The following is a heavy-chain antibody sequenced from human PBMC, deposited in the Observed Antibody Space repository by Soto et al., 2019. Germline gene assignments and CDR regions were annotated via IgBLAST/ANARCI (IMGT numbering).Heavy chain of an antibody. Sequence: QVQLVESGGGVVQPGRSLRLSCAASGFTFSSYGMHWVRQAPGKGLEWVAVIWYDGSNKYYADSVKGRFTISRDNSKNTLYLQMNSLRAEDTAVYYCARAYLSGYSYGIDYWGQGTLVTVSS. J-gene: IGHJ4*02. CDR2: IWYDGSNK. D-gene: IGHD5-18*01. V-gene: IGHV3-33*01. CDR3: ARAYLSGYSYGIDY. CDR1: GFTFSSYG.